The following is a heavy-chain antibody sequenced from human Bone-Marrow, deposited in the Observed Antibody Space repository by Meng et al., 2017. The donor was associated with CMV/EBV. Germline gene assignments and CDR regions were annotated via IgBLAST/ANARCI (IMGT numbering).Heavy chain of an antibody. D-gene: IGHD2-2*02. J-gene: IGHJ5*02. CDR1: GYTFTAHY. V-gene: IGHV1-2*02. CDR3: ARGLENVVVPAAIPEMGGWRVGWFDP. Sequence: ASVKVSCKAAGYTFTAHYMHWVRQAPGQGLEWLGWINPNSGGTNYAQKFQGRVTMTRDTSISTAYMERSRLRSDDTAVYYCARGLENVVVPAAIPEMGGWRVGWFDPWGQGTLVTVSS. CDR2: INPNSGGT.